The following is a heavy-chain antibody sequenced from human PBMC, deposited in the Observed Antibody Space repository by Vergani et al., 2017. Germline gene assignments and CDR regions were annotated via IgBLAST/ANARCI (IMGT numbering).Heavy chain of an antibody. Sequence: QVQLQESGPGLVKPSQTLSLTCTVSGGSISSGSYYWSWIRQPAGKGLEWIGRIYTSGSTNYNPSLKSRVTISVDTSKNQFSLKLSSVTAADTAVYYCARVFRQWLRAAFDIWGQGTMVIVSS. D-gene: IGHD6-19*01. J-gene: IGHJ3*02. CDR2: IYTSGST. CDR1: GGSISSGSYY. V-gene: IGHV4-61*02. CDR3: ARVFRQWLRAAFDI.